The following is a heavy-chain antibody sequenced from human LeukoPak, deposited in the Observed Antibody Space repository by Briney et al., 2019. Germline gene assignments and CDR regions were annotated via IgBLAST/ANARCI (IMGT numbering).Heavy chain of an antibody. D-gene: IGHD3-22*01. Sequence: PSETLSLTCTVSGGSISSYYWSWIRQPAGKGLEWIGRVYTIGSANYNPSLKSRVTMSVDTSKNQFSLKLSSVTAADTAVYYCARYEASSGYYSFGWYFDLWGRGTLVTVSS. V-gene: IGHV4-4*07. CDR1: GGSISSYY. J-gene: IGHJ2*01. CDR3: ARYEASSGYYSFGWYFDL. CDR2: VYTIGSA.